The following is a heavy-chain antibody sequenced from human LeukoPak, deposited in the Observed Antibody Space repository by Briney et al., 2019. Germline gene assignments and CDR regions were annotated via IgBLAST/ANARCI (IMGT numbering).Heavy chain of an antibody. D-gene: IGHD3-22*01. CDR3: ARQGTTDYYDSSGYWFDY. CDR1: GGSISSYY. V-gene: IGHV4-59*08. Sequence: PSETLSLTCTVSGGSISSYYWSWIRQPPGKGLEWIGYIYYSGSTNYNPSLKSRVTISVDTSKNQFSLKLSSVTAADTAVYYCARQGTTDYYDSSGYWFDYWGQGTLVTVSS. CDR2: IYYSGST. J-gene: IGHJ4*02.